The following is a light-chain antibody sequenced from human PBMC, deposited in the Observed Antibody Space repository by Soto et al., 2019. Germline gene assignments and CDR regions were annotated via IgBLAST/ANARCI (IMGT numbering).Light chain of an antibody. CDR1: QTISTW. CDR3: QQYNSYLWT. Sequence: DIQMTHSPSTLSASVRDRVTVPCRASQTISTWLAWYQQKPGKAHKLMILDASSLESGVPSRFSGSGSGTEFTLTISSLQPDEFATYYCQQYNSYLWTVGQGTKVDI. CDR2: DAS. J-gene: IGKJ1*01. V-gene: IGKV1-5*01.